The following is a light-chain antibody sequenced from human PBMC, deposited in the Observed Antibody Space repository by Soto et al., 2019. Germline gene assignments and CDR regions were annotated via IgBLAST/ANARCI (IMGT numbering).Light chain of an antibody. CDR1: QSISTY. J-gene: IGKJ4*01. V-gene: IGKV1-39*01. CDR2: AAS. Sequence: DIQMTQSPSSLSASVGDRVTITCRASQSISTYLYWYQRKPGKAPKLLIYAASSLQSGVQSRFSGSGSGTDFTLTISSLQPEDFATYHCQQYYSYPLTFGGGTKVDIK. CDR3: QQYYSYPLT.